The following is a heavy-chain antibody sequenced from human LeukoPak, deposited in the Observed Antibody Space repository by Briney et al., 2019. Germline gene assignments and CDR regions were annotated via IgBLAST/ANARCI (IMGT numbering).Heavy chain of an antibody. CDR2: IYYSGST. V-gene: IGHV4-38-2*01. CDR1: GYSISSGDY. J-gene: IGHJ5*02. Sequence: SETLSLTCAVSGYSISSGDYWAWLRQPPGRGREWIGSIYYSGSTDYNPSLKSRVSISVDTSKNQFSLKLFSVTAADTAVYYCAKNSTAAWFDPWGQGTLVTVSS. D-gene: IGHD2/OR15-2a*01. CDR3: AKNSTAAWFDP.